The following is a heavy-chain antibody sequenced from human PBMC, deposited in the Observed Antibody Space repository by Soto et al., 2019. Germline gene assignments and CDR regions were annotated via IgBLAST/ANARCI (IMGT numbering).Heavy chain of an antibody. CDR2: IYYSGST. CDR3: ARGYHSDGTYYSRFFEY. J-gene: IGHJ4*02. CDR1: GGSIRSYY. D-gene: IGHD2-15*01. V-gene: IGHV4-59*08. Sequence: PSETLSLTCTVSGGSIRSYYLSWIRQPPGNGLEWIGYIYYSGSTNYSPSLKSRVTISVDTSKNQFSLILSSVTAADTAVYYCARGYHSDGTYYSRFFEYWGQGALVTVSS.